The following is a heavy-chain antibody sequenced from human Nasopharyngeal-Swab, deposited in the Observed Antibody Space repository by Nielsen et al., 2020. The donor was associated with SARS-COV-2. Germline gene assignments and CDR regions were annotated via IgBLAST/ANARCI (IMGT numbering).Heavy chain of an antibody. D-gene: IGHD3-3*01. V-gene: IGHV3-21*01. CDR2: ISSSSSYI. CDR3: ARDGLDYDFWSAYFMDV. CDR1: GFPFDDYA. J-gene: IGHJ6*02. Sequence: GGSLRLSCAASGFPFDDYAMHWVRQAPGKGLEWVSSISSSSSYIYYADSVKGRFTISRDNAKNSLYLQMNSLRAEDTAVYYCARDGLDYDFWSAYFMDVWGQGTTVTVSS.